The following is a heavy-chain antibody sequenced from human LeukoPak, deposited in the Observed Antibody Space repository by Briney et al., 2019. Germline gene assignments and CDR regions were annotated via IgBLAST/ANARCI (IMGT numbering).Heavy chain of an antibody. J-gene: IGHJ4*02. CDR1: GYTFTNYG. D-gene: IGHD2-15*01. CDR2: ISGYNGKT. V-gene: IGHV1-18*01. Sequence: ASVKVSCKASGYTFTNYGISWLRQAPGQGLEWMSWISGYNGKTNYALKLRGRVTMTTDTSTSTAYMELRSLRADDTAVYYCARDEKKYCSGGTCPAYFDYWGQGTLVTVSS. CDR3: ARDEKKYCSGGTCPAYFDY.